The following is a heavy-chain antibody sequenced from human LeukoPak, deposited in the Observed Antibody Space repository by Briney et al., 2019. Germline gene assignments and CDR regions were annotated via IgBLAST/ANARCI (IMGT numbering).Heavy chain of an antibody. D-gene: IGHD1-7*01. CDR2: IWYDGSNK. CDR1: GFTFSSYG. J-gene: IGHJ6*03. Sequence: PGGSLRLSCAASGFTFSSYGMHWVRQAPGKGLEWVAVIWYDGSNKYYADSVKGRFTISRDNSKNTLYLQMNSLRAEDTAVYYCARCGGGTGTTWGGYYYYYMDVWAKGPRSPSP. CDR3: ARCGGGTGTTWGGYYYYYMDV. V-gene: IGHV3-33*01.